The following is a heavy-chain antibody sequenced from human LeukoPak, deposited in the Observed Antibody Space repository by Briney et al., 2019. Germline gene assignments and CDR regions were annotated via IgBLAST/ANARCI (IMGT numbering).Heavy chain of an antibody. Sequence: GGSLRLSCAASGFTFSSDAMSWVRQAPGKGLEWVSAMSGSGGSTYYADSVKGRFTISRDNSKNTLYLQMNSLRAEDTAVYYCAKVPILGYCSGGSCRNFDYWGQGTLVTVSS. D-gene: IGHD2-15*01. V-gene: IGHV3-23*01. CDR2: MSGSGGST. CDR3: AKVPILGYCSGGSCRNFDY. J-gene: IGHJ4*02. CDR1: GFTFSSDA.